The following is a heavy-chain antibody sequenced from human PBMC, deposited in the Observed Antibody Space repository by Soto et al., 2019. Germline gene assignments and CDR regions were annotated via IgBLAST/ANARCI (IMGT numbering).Heavy chain of an antibody. J-gene: IGHJ4*02. CDR1: GTSISSYY. V-gene: IGHV4-59*08. CDR3: ARHHDS. Sequence: SETLSLTCTVSGTSISSYYWSWIRQPPGKGLEWIGYIYYSGSTYYKPSLKSRVTISVDTSKNQFSLKLSSVTAADTAVYYCARHHDSWGQGTLVTVSS. CDR2: IYYSGST.